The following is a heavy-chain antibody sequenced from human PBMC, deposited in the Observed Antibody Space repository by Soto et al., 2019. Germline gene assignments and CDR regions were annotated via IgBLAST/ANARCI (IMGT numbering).Heavy chain of an antibody. J-gene: IGHJ5*02. CDR3: AGGGDP. CDR1: GSSVRSGGHY. Sequence: TLSLTCTVSGSSVRSGGHYWSWIRQYPGQGLEWIGYIHNSESTPDNPSLESRVFISLDTSRNQFSLKLKSVTAADTAVYYCAGGGDPWSQGTLVTVS. V-gene: IGHV4-31*03. CDR2: IHNSEST. D-gene: IGHD3-10*01.